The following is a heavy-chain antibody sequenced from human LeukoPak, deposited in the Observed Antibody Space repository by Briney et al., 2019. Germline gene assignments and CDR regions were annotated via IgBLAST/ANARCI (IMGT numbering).Heavy chain of an antibody. V-gene: IGHV1-2*02. CDR2: INSNSGDT. CDR3: ARVYRAPDY. CDR1: GYTFTVHY. D-gene: IGHD2/OR15-2a*01. J-gene: IGHJ4*02. Sequence: ASVKVSCQASGYTFTVHYIHWIRQAPGGGLEWMGWINSNSGDTKYAQKFQGRVTMTRDTSISTAYLELSSLRSDDTAVYYCARVYRAPDYWGQGTLVTVSS.